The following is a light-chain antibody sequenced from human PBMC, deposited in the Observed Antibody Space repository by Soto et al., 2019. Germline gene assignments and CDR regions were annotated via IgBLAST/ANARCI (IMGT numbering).Light chain of an antibody. CDR3: QQYNSYSLT. J-gene: IGKJ4*01. Sequence: DIQMTQSPSTLSASLGDRVTITCRASQSISSWLAWYQQKPGKAPKLLIYKASSLESGVPSRFSGSGSGTEFTLTISSLQPDDFATYYCQQYNSYSLTFGGGTKVDTK. CDR2: KAS. V-gene: IGKV1-5*03. CDR1: QSISSW.